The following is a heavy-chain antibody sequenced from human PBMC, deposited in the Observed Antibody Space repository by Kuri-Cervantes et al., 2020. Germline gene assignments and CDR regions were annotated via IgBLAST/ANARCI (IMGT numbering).Heavy chain of an antibody. CDR2: ISSSSSTI. CDR3: ARDRPPYSSGWYGRTKRGSYGMDV. D-gene: IGHD6-19*01. CDR1: GFTFSDYY. Sequence: GQSLRLSSAASGFTFSDYYMSWIRQAPGKGLEWVSYISSSSSTIYYADSVKGRFTISRDNAKNSLYLQMNSLRDEDTAVYYCARDRPPYSSGWYGRTKRGSYGMDVWGQGTTVTVSS. J-gene: IGHJ6*02. V-gene: IGHV3-11*04.